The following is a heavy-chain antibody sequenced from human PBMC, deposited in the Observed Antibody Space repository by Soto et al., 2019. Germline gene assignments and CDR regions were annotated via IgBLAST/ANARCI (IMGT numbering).Heavy chain of an antibody. D-gene: IGHD2-21*01. Sequence: GSLRLSYAASGFTFSSYIMDWVRQAPGKGLEWVSSISSSSTYIYYTDSVKGRFTISRDNAKNSLYLQMNSLRAEDTAVYYCARDIGSVMATTRFDYWGQGA. CDR3: ARDIGSVMATTRFDY. CDR1: GFTFSSYI. CDR2: ISSSSTYI. J-gene: IGHJ4*02. V-gene: IGHV3-21*01.